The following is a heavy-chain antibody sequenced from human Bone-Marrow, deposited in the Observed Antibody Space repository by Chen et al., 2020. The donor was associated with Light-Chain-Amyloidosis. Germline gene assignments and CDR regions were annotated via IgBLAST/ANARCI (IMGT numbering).Heavy chain of an antibody. Sequence: EVQLEQSGPEVKKPGESLKISCQGSGCTFPNYWIGWVRQMPGKGLEWMGVIYPDDSDARYSPSFEGQVTISADKSITTAYLQWRSLKASDAAMYYCARRRDGYNFDYWGQGTLVTVSS. J-gene: IGHJ4*02. V-gene: IGHV5-51*01. D-gene: IGHD5-12*01. CDR3: ARRRDGYNFDY. CDR2: IYPDDSDA. CDR1: GCTFPNYW.